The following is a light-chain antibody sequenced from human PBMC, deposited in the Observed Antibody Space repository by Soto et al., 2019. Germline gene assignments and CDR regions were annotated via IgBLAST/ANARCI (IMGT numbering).Light chain of an antibody. Sequence: QSALTQPPSASGCPGQSVTISCTGTSSDVGVYNYVSWYQQHPGKAPKLMIYEVSKRPSGVPDRFSGSKSGNTASLTVSGLQAEDEADYYCSSFAGNNNLVFGGGTKLTVL. V-gene: IGLV2-8*01. CDR2: EVS. J-gene: IGLJ2*01. CDR3: SSFAGNNNLV. CDR1: SSDVGVYNY.